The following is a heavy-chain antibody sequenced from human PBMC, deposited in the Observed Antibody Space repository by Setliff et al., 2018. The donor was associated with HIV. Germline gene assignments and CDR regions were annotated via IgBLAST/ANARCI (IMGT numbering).Heavy chain of an antibody. CDR3: ARDRSPRGYSYGFFDY. CDR2: IIPIFGTA. D-gene: IGHD5-18*01. J-gene: IGHJ4*02. V-gene: IGHV1-69*13. CDR1: GGTFSSYA. Sequence: AVKVSCKASGGTFSSYAISWVRQAPGQGLEWMGGIIPIFGTANYAQKFQGRVTITADESTSTAYMELSSLRSEDTAVYYCARDRSPRGYSYGFFDYWGQGTLVTVSS.